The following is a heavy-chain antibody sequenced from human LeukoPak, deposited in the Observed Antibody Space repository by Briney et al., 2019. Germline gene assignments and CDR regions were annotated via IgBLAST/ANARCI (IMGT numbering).Heavy chain of an antibody. CDR2: IYTSGST. CDR3: AREKKGLLRFLEWSGRSPGFDY. J-gene: IGHJ4*02. D-gene: IGHD3-3*01. CDR1: GGSISSYY. Sequence: SETLSLTCTVSGGSISSYYWSWIRQPAGKGLEWIGRIYTSGSTNYNPSLKSRVTMSVDTSKNQFSLKLSSVTAADTAVYYCAREKKGLLRFLEWSGRSPGFDYWGQGTLVTVSS. V-gene: IGHV4-4*07.